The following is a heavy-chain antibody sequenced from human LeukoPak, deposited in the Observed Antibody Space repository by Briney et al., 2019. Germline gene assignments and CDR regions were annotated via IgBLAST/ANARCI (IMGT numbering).Heavy chain of an antibody. Sequence: SGGSLRLSCAASGFTFSSYNMNWVRQAPGKGLEWVSGISWNSGSIGYADSVKGRFTISRDNAKNSLYLQMNSLRAEDTALYYCAKDPDAFDIWGQGTMVTVSS. J-gene: IGHJ3*02. CDR3: AKDPDAFDI. CDR2: ISWNSGSI. V-gene: IGHV3-9*01. CDR1: GFTFSSYN.